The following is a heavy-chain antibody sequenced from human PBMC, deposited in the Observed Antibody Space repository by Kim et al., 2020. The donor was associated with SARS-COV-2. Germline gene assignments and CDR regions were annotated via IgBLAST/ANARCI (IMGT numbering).Heavy chain of an antibody. V-gene: IGHV3-74*01. CDR3: VRDVTWSVDY. Sequence: GGSLRLSCAASGFAFSGFWMHWVRQAPGTGLEWVSGIKTDGSITRYADSVRGRFTISRDNAKNTLYLHMESLRREDTAVYYCVRDVTWSVDYWGQGTLVT. D-gene: IGHD2-8*01. CDR1: GFAFSGFW. CDR2: IKTDGSIT. J-gene: IGHJ4*02.